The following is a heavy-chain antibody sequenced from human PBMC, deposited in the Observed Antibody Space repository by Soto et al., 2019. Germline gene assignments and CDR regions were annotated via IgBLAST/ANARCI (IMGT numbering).Heavy chain of an antibody. CDR3: ASSQGSSTSLEIYYYYYYGMDV. CDR2: IIPISGTA. V-gene: IGHV1-69*01. D-gene: IGHD2-2*01. Sequence: QVQLVQSGAEVQKPGSSVKVSCKASGGTFSSYAISWVRQAPGQGLEWMGGIIPISGTANYAQKFQGRVTITADESTSTAYMELSSLRSEDTAVYYSASSQGSSTSLEIYYYYYYGMDVWGQGTTVTVSS. J-gene: IGHJ6*02. CDR1: GGTFSSYA.